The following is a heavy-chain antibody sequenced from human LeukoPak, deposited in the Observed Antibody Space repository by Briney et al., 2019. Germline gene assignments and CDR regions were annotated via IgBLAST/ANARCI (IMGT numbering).Heavy chain of an antibody. J-gene: IGHJ4*02. Sequence: ASVKVSGKASGYTFTSYDINWVRQATGQGLEWMGWMNPNSGNTGYAQKFQGRVTMTRNTSISTAYMELSSLRSEDTAVYYCARGRLAVAGGMYYFDYWGQGTLVTVSS. D-gene: IGHD6-19*01. CDR3: ARGRLAVAGGMYYFDY. V-gene: IGHV1-8*01. CDR2: MNPNSGNT. CDR1: GYTFTSYD.